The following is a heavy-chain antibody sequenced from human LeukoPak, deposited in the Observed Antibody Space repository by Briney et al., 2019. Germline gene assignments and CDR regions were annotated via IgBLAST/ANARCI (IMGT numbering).Heavy chain of an antibody. CDR1: GFTVSSNY. V-gene: IGHV3-53*01. Sequence: PGGSLRLSCAASGFTVSSNYMSWVRQAPGKGLEWVSVIYSGGSTYYADSVKGRFTISRDNSKNTLYLQMNSLRAEDTAVYYCAKDSVGPPKAVWGSLIYYYYYYGMDVWGQGTTVTVSS. CDR3: AKDSVGPPKAVWGSLIYYYYYYGMDV. J-gene: IGHJ6*02. CDR2: IYSGGST. D-gene: IGHD3-16*01.